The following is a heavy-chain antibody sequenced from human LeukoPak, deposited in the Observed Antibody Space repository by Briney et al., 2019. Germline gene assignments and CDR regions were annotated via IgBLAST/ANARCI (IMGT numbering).Heavy chain of an antibody. CDR3: ARAILVITHLDY. CDR1: GFTFSTYA. CDR2: ISYDGSNH. J-gene: IGHJ4*02. V-gene: IGHV3-30-3*01. Sequence: GRSLRLSCAVSGFTFSTYAMHWVRQAPGKGLEWVAVISYDGSNHYYADSVTGRFTISRDNSKNTLYLQMDSLRPEDTAVYYCARAILVITHLDYWGQGTLVTVSS. D-gene: IGHD3-22*01.